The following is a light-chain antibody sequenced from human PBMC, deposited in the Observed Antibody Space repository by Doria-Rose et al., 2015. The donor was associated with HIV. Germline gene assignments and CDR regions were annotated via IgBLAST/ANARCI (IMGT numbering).Light chain of an antibody. J-gene: IGKJ2*01. V-gene: IGKV3-15*01. CDR3: QQYSQWPPYT. CDR2: RAS. CDR1: QGIGSD. Sequence: EIVMTQSPATLSVSLGERATLSCRASQGIGSDLAWYQQKPGQAPRLLIYRASIRATGIPPRFTGGGSGTEFTLTISSLQSEDFAVYFCQQYSQWPPYTFGQGTKLEVK.